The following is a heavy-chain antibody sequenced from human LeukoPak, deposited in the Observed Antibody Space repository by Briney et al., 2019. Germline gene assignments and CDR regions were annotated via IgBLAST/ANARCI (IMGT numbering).Heavy chain of an antibody. V-gene: IGHV3-7*03. J-gene: IGHJ4*02. CDR1: GFTFNNYW. Sequence: GGSLRLSCAASGFTFNNYWMSWVRQAPGKGLEWVANMKPDGSDKYYVDSVKGRFTFSRDNAKNSLYLQMNSLRAEDTAVYYCARVDTLRATWDYFDYWGQGTLLTVSS. CDR3: ARVDTLRATWDYFDY. D-gene: IGHD1-26*01. CDR2: MKPDGSDK.